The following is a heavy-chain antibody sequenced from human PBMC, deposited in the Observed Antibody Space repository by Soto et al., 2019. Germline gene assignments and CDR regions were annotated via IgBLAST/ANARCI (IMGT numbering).Heavy chain of an antibody. CDR1: GGSFSGYY. CDR3: ARGRRPGIYYYYMDV. Sequence: SETLSLTCAVYGGSFSGYYWSWIRQPPGKGLEWIGEINHSGGTNYNPSLKSRVTISVDTSKNQFSLKLSSVTAADTAVYYCARGRRPGIYYYYMDVWGKGTTVTVSS. CDR2: INHSGGT. V-gene: IGHV4-34*01. J-gene: IGHJ6*03.